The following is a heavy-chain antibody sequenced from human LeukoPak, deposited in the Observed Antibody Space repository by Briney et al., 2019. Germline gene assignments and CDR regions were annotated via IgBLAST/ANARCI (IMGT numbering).Heavy chain of an antibody. CDR1: GGSISSSSYY. J-gene: IGHJ6*02. Sequence: SETLSLTCTVSGGSISSSSYYWGWIRQPPGKGLEWIGSIYYSGSTYCNPSLKSRVTISVDTSKNQFSLKLSSVTAADTAVYYCASSTVVTSYYYYGMDVWGQGTTVTVSS. D-gene: IGHD4-23*01. V-gene: IGHV4-39*01. CDR2: IYYSGST. CDR3: ASSTVVTSYYYYGMDV.